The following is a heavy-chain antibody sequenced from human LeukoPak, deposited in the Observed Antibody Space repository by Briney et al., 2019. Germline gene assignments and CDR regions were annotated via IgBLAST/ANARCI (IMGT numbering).Heavy chain of an antibody. CDR2: IYYSGST. CDR1: GGSISSYY. CDR3: AREDSGLAFDI. Sequence: SETLSLTCTVSGGSISSYYWSWIRQPPGKGLEWIGYIYYSGSTNYNPSLKSRVTISVDTSKNQFSLKLSSVTAADTAVYYCAREDSGLAFDIWGQGTMVTVSS. J-gene: IGHJ3*02. V-gene: IGHV4-59*01. D-gene: IGHD6-19*01.